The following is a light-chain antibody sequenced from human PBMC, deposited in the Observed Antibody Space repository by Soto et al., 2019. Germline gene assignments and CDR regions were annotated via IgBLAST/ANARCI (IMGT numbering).Light chain of an antibody. V-gene: IGKV3-20*01. CDR1: ETVNSNY. CDR3: QQYGTSGT. J-gene: IGKJ1*01. Sequence: DILFTQSPGTLSLSPGERATLSCRASETVNSNYLAWYQQKRGKAPRLLIYGASRRATGIPDRFSGSGSGTDFTLTISRLEPEDFAVYYCQQYGTSGTFGQGTKVDI. CDR2: GAS.